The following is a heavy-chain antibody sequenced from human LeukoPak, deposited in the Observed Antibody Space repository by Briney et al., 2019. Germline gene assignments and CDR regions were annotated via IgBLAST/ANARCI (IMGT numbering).Heavy chain of an antibody. CDR2: ISYDGSNK. CDR3: ARGGGSSSWYQLDY. V-gene: IGHV3-30*03. D-gene: IGHD6-13*01. J-gene: IGHJ4*02. Sequence: PGGSLRLSCAASGFTFSSYGMHWVRQAPGKGLEWVAVISYDGSNKYYADSVKGRFTISRDNAKNSLYLQMNSLRAEDTAVYYCARGGGSSSWYQLDYWGQGTLVTVSS. CDR1: GFTFSSYG.